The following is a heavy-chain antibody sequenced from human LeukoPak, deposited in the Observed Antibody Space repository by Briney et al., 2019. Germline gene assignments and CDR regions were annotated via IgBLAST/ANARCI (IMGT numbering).Heavy chain of an antibody. V-gene: IGHV3-9*01. CDR3: AKSPSPVYMMADY. Sequence: GGSLRLSCAASGFTFDDYAMHWVRHAPGKGLEWVSGISWNSGSIGYADSVKGRFTISRDNAKNSLYLQMNSLRAEDTALYYCAKSPSPVYMMADYWGQGTLVTVSS. CDR2: ISWNSGSI. D-gene: IGHD3-16*01. CDR1: GFTFDDYA. J-gene: IGHJ4*02.